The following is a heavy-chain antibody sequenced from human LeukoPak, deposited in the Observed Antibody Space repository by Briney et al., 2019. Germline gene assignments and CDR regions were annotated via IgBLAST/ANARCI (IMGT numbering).Heavy chain of an antibody. V-gene: IGHV5-51*01. D-gene: IGHD2-21*02. Sequence: GESLKISCQGSGYSFTSYWIGWVRQMPGKGLEWMGIIYPGDSDTRYSPSFQGQATISADKSISTAYLQWSSLKASDTAMYYCARRSYCGGDCYAFDYWGQGTLVTVSS. J-gene: IGHJ4*02. CDR3: ARRSYCGGDCYAFDY. CDR1: GYSFTSYW. CDR2: IYPGDSDT.